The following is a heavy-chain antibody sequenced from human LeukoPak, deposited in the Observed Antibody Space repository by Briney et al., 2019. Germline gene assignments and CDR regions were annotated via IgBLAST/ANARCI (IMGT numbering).Heavy chain of an antibody. CDR1: GFTVSSNS. V-gene: IGHV3-53*01. CDR2: IYSDNT. Sequence: GGSLRLSCTVSGFTVSSNSMSWVRQAPGEGLEWVSFIYSDNTHYSDSVKGRFTISRDNSKNTLYLQMNSLRAEDTAVYYCARETPSGAFDIWGQGTMVTVSS. J-gene: IGHJ3*02. CDR3: ARETPSGAFDI. D-gene: IGHD6-6*01.